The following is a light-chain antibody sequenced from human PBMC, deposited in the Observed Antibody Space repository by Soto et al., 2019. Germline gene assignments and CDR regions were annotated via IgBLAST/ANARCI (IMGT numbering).Light chain of an antibody. Sequence: QSVLTQPPSASGSPGQSVTISCTGTSSDVGGYNYVSWYQQHPGKAPKLMIYEVFKRPSGVPDRFSGSKSGNTASLTVSGLQAEDEADYYCSSYAGTNNLGVFGTGTKVTVL. CDR1: SSDVGGYNY. V-gene: IGLV2-8*01. CDR2: EVF. CDR3: SSYAGTNNLGV. J-gene: IGLJ1*01.